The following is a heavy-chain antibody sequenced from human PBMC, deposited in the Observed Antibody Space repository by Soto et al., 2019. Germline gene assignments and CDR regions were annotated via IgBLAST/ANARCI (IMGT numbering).Heavy chain of an antibody. D-gene: IGHD3-22*01. CDR3: ARAMYYYDSSGYPDY. V-gene: IGHV3-11*01. CDR1: GFTFSDYY. J-gene: IGHJ4*02. CDR2: ISSSGSTI. Sequence: LRLSCAASGFTFSDYYMSWIRQAPGKGLEWVSYISSSGSTIYYADSVKGRFTISRDNAKNSLYLQMNSLRAEDTAVYYCARAMYYYDSSGYPDYWGQGTLVTVSS.